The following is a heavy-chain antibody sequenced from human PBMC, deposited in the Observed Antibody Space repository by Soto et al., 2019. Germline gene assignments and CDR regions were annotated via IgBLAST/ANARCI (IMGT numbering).Heavy chain of an antibody. CDR2: ISGSGGST. J-gene: IGHJ1*01. Sequence: EVQLLESGGGLVQPGGYLRLSCAASGFTFSSYAMSWVRQAPGKGLEWVSAISGSGGSTYYADSVKGRFTISRDNSKNTLYLQMNSLRAEDTAVYYCAKLEWGGSRPFEHWGQGTLVTVSS. CDR3: AKLEWGGSRPFEH. D-gene: IGHD2-15*01. CDR1: GFTFSSYA. V-gene: IGHV3-23*01.